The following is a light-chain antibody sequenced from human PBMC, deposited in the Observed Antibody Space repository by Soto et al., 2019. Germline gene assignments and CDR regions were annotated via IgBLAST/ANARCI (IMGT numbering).Light chain of an antibody. V-gene: IGLV2-14*01. CDR1: SSDVGAYDF. J-gene: IGLJ3*02. CDR3: ASHTTSSTWV. CDR2: QVS. Sequence: QSALTQAASASGSPGQAITISCSGTSSDVGAYDFVSWYQQHPGKAPKLMIFQVSNRSSGVSSRFSGSKSSNTASLTISGLQAEDEADYYCASHTTSSTWVFGGGTKVTVL.